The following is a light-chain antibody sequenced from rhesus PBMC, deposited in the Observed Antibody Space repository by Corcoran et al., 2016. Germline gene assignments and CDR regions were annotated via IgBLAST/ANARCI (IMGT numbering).Light chain of an antibody. CDR1: NMGSKN. CDR3: QVWDSRDDYDI. Sequence: SYDLTQPPSVSVSPGQTARITCGGDNMGSKNVQWYQQKPAQAPEMVIYDDTERHSGFPGRFSGSNSGNTATLTISGVVAGDEAYYHCQVWDSRDDYDIFGAGTRFTVL. CDR2: DDT. V-gene: IGLV3-40*01. J-gene: IGLJ1*01.